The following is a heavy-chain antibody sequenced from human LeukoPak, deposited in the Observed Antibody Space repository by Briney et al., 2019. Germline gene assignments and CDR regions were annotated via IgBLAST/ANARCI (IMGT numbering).Heavy chain of an antibody. V-gene: IGHV3-7*03. CDR2: IKQDGSEK. D-gene: IGHD6-25*01. J-gene: IGHJ4*02. CDR3: ARDNGFHDY. Sequence: PGGSLRLSCAASGFTFSNYWMRWVRQAPGKGREWVANIKQDGSEKYYVDSVKGRFTISRDNAKNSLYLQMNSLKAEDTAVYYCARDNGFHDYWGQGTLVTVSS. CDR1: GFTFSNYW.